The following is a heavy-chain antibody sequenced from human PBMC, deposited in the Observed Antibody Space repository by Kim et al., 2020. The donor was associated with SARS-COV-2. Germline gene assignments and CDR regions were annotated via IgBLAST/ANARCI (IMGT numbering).Heavy chain of an antibody. J-gene: IGHJ5*02. D-gene: IGHD3-22*01. CDR2: ISSSSSYI. CDR1: GFTFSSYS. V-gene: IGHV3-21*04. Sequence: GGSLRLSCAASGFTFSSYSMNWVRQAPGKGLEWVSSISSSSSYIYYADSVKGRFTISRDNAKNSLYLQMNSLRAEDTAVYYCARDHYYDSSGYYPRWLDPWGQGTLVTVSS. CDR3: ARDHYYDSSGYYPRWLDP.